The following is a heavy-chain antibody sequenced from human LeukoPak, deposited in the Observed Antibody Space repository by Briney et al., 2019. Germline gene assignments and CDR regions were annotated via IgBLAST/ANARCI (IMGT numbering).Heavy chain of an antibody. CDR2: IFYSGST. D-gene: IGHD5-12*01. V-gene: IGHV4-39*01. CDR3: ARHSRSGYSDYESAFDI. Sequence: SETLSLTCTVSGGSISSSSFYWDWIRQPPGKGLEWIGTIFYSGSTYYNPSLKGRITISVDTFKNQFSLKLSSVTAADTAVYYCARHSRSGYSDYESAFDIWGQGTMVIVSS. CDR1: GGSISSSSFY. J-gene: IGHJ3*02.